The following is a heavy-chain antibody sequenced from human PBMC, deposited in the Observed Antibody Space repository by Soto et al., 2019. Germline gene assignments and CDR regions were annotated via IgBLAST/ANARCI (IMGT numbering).Heavy chain of an antibody. CDR2: IYHSGST. J-gene: IGHJ4*02. Sequence: QLQLQESGSGLVKPSQTLSLTCAVSGGSISSGGYSWSWIRQPPGKGLEWIGYIYHSGSTYYNPSLKSRVTIPVGRSKNQFSLKLSSVTAADTAVYYCARAGGLGAVAVDYWGQGTLVTVSS. D-gene: IGHD6-19*01. CDR3: ARAGGLGAVAVDY. V-gene: IGHV4-30-2*01. CDR1: GGSISSGGYS.